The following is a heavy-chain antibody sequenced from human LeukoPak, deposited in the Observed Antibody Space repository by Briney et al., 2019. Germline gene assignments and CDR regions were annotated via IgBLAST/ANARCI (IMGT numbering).Heavy chain of an antibody. Sequence: GGSLRLSCAASGFTFSSYNMNWVRQAPGKGLEWVSSIGTSNSYIYYADSVTGRFTISRDNAKNSLYLQMNSLRAEDTAVYYCARRATTERGHSYGLDYWGQGTLVTVSS. J-gene: IGHJ4*02. D-gene: IGHD5-18*01. CDR2: IGTSNSYI. V-gene: IGHV3-21*01. CDR3: ARRATTERGHSYGLDY. CDR1: GFTFSSYN.